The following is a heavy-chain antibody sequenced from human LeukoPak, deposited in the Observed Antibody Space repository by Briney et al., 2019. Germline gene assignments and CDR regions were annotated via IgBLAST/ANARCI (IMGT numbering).Heavy chain of an antibody. CDR3: ARSRGDSGWYPWYFDL. V-gene: IGHV1-69*04. D-gene: IGHD6-19*01. CDR2: IIPILGIA. Sequence: GASVKVSCKASGGTFSSYAISWVRQAPGQGLEWMGRIIPILGIANYAQKFQGRVTITADKSTSTAYMELSSLRSEDTAVYYCARSRGDSGWYPWYFDLWGRGTLVTVSS. J-gene: IGHJ2*01. CDR1: GGTFSSYA.